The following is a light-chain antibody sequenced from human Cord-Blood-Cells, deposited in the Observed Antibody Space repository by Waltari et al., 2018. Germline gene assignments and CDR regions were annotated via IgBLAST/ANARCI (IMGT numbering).Light chain of an antibody. J-gene: IGKJ2*01. CDR2: GAS. CDR3: QQYNNWPLYT. CDR1: QSVSSSY. Sequence: EIVLTQSPGTLSLSPGERATLPCRASQSVSSSYLAWYQQKPGQAPRLLIYGASSRATGIPDRFSGSGSGTDFTLTISSLQSEDFAVYYCQQYNNWPLYTFGQGTKLEIK. V-gene: IGKV3-20*01.